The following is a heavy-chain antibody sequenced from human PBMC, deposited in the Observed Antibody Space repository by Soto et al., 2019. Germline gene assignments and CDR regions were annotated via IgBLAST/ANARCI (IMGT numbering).Heavy chain of an antibody. J-gene: IGHJ4*02. D-gene: IGHD5-12*01. CDR1: GFTFSNYV. V-gene: IGHV3-23*01. Sequence: GGSLRLSCAASGFTFSNYVMSWVRQAPGKGLEWVSAISGSGDSTYYADSVKGRFTISRDNSKNTLYLQMNSLRADDTAVYYCAKSGFGPQGYFDYWGQGTLVTVSS. CDR3: AKSGFGPQGYFDY. CDR2: ISGSGDST.